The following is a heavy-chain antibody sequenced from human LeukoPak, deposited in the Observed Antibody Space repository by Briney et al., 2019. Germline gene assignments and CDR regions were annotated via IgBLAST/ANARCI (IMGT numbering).Heavy chain of an antibody. Sequence: KPSETLSLTCTVSGGSISSYYWSWIRQPPGKGLEWIGYIYYSGSTNYNPSLKSRVTISVDTSKNQFSLKLSSVTAADTAVYYCASSYSDSSGPAYWGQGTLVTVSS. J-gene: IGHJ4*02. V-gene: IGHV4-59*01. D-gene: IGHD3-22*01. CDR3: ASSYSDSSGPAY. CDR2: IYYSGST. CDR1: GGSISSYY.